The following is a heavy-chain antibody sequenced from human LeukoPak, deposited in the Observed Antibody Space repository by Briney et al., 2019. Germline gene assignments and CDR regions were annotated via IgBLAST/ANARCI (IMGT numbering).Heavy chain of an antibody. CDR3: AKNLIAARRPYYYYGMDV. CDR1: GFTFSSYG. Sequence: PGGSLRLSCAASGFTFSSYGMHWVRQAPGKGLEWVAVISYDGSNKYYADSVKGRFTISRDNSKNTLCLQMNSLRAEDTAVYYCAKNLIAARRPYYYYGMDVWGQGTTVTVSS. D-gene: IGHD6-6*01. V-gene: IGHV3-30*18. CDR2: ISYDGSNK. J-gene: IGHJ6*02.